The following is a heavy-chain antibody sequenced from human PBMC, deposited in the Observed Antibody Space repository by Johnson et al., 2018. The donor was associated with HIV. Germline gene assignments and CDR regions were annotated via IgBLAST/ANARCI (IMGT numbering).Heavy chain of an antibody. CDR2: ISSSGSTI. CDR3: ATGSDQVLLGGDVFDI. CDR1: GFTFRDHY. V-gene: IGHV3-11*04. J-gene: IGHJ3*02. Sequence: QVQLVESGGGLVKPGGSLRLSCAASGFTFRDHYMSWIRQAPGKGLEWVADISSSGSTIYYADSVKGRFTISKDNAKNSLYLQMNSLRGDDTAVYYCATGSDQVLLGGDVFDIWGQGTMVTVSS. D-gene: IGHD3-16*01.